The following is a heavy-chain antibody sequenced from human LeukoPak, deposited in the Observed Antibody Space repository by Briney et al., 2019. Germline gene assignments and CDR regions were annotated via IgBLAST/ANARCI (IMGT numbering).Heavy chain of an antibody. J-gene: IGHJ5*02. D-gene: IGHD2-15*01. CDR2: VNSDGSST. Sequence: GGSLRLSCAASGFTFSSYWMHWVRQAPGKGLVWVSRVNSDGSSTIYADSVKGPFTISRDNAKHTLYLQMNRLRAEDTAVYYRARVIGYCRGGSCFNWCDPWLQGTLVSDSS. CDR3: ARVIGYCRGGSCFNWCDP. V-gene: IGHV3-74*01. CDR1: GFTFSSYW.